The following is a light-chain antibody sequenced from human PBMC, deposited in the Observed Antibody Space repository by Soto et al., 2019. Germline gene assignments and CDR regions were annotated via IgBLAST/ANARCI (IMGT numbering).Light chain of an antibody. CDR1: QSVFPSPDSNYY. CDR3: QQHYVTQYT. V-gene: IGKV4-1*01. Sequence: DIVMTQSPDSLAVSLGERATINCKSSQSVFPSPDSNYYLSWYQLKTGQPTKLIINWAFTRGSGVPNRFSGSGSGTDFTVTISGLQAEDVAVYSGQQHYVTQYTFGQGPKLEIK. CDR2: WAF. J-gene: IGKJ2*01.